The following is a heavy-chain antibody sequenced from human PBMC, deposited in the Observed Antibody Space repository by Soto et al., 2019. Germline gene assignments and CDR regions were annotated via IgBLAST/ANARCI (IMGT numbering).Heavy chain of an antibody. CDR1: GFTFSDYY. CDR3: ARDPGGGSSRGGYYGMDV. V-gene: IGHV3-11*06. J-gene: IGHJ6*02. Sequence: QVQLVESGGGLVKPGGSLRLSCAASGFTFSDYYMSWIRQAPGKGLEWVSYISSSSSYTNYADSVKGRFTISRDNAKTSLYLQMNSLRAEDTAVYYCARDPGGGSSRGGYYGMDVWGQGTTVTVSS. CDR2: ISSSSSYT. D-gene: IGHD2-15*01.